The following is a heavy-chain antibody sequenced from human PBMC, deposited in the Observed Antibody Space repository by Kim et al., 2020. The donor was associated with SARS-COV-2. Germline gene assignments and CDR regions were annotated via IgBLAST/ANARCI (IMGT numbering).Heavy chain of an antibody. V-gene: IGHV3-23*01. J-gene: IGHJ4*02. CDR2: ISGSGGST. Sequence: GGSLRLSCAASGFTFSSYAMSWVRQAPGKGLEWVSAISGSGGSTYYADSVKGRFTISRDNSKNTLYLQMNSLRAEDTAVYYCAKVFTRYCSSTSCYYFDYWGQGTLVTVSS. D-gene: IGHD2-2*01. CDR1: GFTFSSYA. CDR3: AKVFTRYCSSTSCYYFDY.